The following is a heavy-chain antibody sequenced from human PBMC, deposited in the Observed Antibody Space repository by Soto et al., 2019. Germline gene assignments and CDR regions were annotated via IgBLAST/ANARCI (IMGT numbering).Heavy chain of an antibody. D-gene: IGHD3-9*01. Sequence: ASVKVSCKASGYTFTGYYMHWVRQAPGQGLEWMGGSNPNSGCTNYAQKFQGRVTMTRDTSISTAYMELSRLRSDDKALYYCASAHYDILTGPRGYYYYGRDVWGQGTTVTVSS. CDR3: ASAHYDILTGPRGYYYYGRDV. V-gene: IGHV1-2*02. CDR1: GYTFTGYY. CDR2: SNPNSGCT. J-gene: IGHJ6*02.